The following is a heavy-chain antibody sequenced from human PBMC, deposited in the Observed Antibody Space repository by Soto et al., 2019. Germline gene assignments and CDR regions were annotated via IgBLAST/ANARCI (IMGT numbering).Heavy chain of an antibody. V-gene: IGHV3-30*18. J-gene: IGHJ6*03. CDR1: RFTFSSYG. Sequence: QVQLVESGGGVVQPGRSLRLSCAASRFTFSSYGMHWVRQAPGKGLEWVAVISYDGSNKYYADSVKGRFTISRDNSKNTLYLQMNSLRAEDTAVYYCAKDPGGGIPYYYYMDVWGKGTTVTVSS. CDR3: AKDPGGGIPYYYYMDV. D-gene: IGHD2-21*01. CDR2: ISYDGSNK.